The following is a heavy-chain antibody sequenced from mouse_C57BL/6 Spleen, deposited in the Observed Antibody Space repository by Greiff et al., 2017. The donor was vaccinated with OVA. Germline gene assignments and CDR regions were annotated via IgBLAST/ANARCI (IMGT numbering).Heavy chain of an antibody. J-gene: IGHJ4*01. CDR3: TPTVVATRAMDY. CDR1: GFNIKDYY. Sequence: VHVKQSGAELVRPGASVKLSCTASGFNIKDYYMHWVKQRPEQGLEWIGRIDPEDGDTEYAPKFQGKATMTADTSSNTAYLQLSSLTSEDTAVYYCTPTVVATRAMDYWGQGTSVTVSS. CDR2: IDPEDGDT. D-gene: IGHD1-1*01. V-gene: IGHV14-1*01.